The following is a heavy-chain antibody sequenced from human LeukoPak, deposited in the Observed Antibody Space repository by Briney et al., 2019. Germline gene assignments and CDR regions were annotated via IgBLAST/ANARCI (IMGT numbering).Heavy chain of an antibody. V-gene: IGHV4-59*01. J-gene: IGHJ3*02. Sequence: PSETLSLTCTVSGGSISSYYWSWLRQPPGKGLEWIGYIYYSGSTNYNPSLKSRVTISVDTSKNQFSLKLSSVTAADTAVYYCAGHGSGSYLGAFDIWGQGTMVTVSS. CDR2: IYYSGST. CDR1: GGSISSYY. CDR3: AGHGSGSYLGAFDI. D-gene: IGHD3-10*01.